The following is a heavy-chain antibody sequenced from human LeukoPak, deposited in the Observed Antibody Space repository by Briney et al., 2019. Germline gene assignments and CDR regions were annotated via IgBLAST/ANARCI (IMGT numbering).Heavy chain of an antibody. Sequence: GGSLRLSCAASGFAFSSYSMNWVRQAPGKGLEWVSSISSSSSYIYYADSVKGRFTISRDNAKNSLYLQMNSLRAEDTAVYYCARDSSYSSRPNPGNYCGMDVWGQGTTVTVSS. CDR2: ISSSSSYI. D-gene: IGHD6-13*01. J-gene: IGHJ6*02. CDR3: ARDSSYSSRPNPGNYCGMDV. V-gene: IGHV3-21*04. CDR1: GFAFSSYS.